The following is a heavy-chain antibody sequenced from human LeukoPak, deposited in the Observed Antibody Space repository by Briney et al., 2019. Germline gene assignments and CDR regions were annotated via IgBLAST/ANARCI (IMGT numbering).Heavy chain of an antibody. CDR2: INHSGST. D-gene: IGHD2-15*01. CDR3: ARGRYCSGGSCYPSIIDI. Sequence: PSETLSLTCAVYGGSFSGYYWSWIRQPPGKGLEWIGEINHSGSTNYNPSLKSRVTISVDTSKNQFSLKLSSVTAADTAVYYCARGRYCSGGSCYPSIIDIWGQGTMVTVSS. J-gene: IGHJ3*02. V-gene: IGHV4-34*01. CDR1: GGSFSGYY.